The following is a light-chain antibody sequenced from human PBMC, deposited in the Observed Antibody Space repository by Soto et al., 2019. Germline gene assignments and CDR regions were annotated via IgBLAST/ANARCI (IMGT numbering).Light chain of an antibody. Sequence: EIVLTQAPAPPALSPGEKATLSRRASQSISIYLAWYQQKPGQAPRLLIYGAYTRATDVPDRFSGSGSGADFTLSISRLEPEDFAVYYCQQYGSSPPRTFGQGTKVDIK. CDR2: GAY. J-gene: IGKJ1*01. CDR1: QSISIY. V-gene: IGKV3-20*01. CDR3: QQYGSSPPRT.